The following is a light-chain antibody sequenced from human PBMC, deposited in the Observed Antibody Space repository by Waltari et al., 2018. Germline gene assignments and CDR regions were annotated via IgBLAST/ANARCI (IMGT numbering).Light chain of an antibody. CDR3: SSFTTSAICV. Sequence: QSALTQPASVSGSPGQSIPISCTGTSSDVGAYYFVSWYQQHPGKAPQLMIYDVSKRHSGVSARFSGSKSGNTASLTISGLQAEDEADYYCSSFTTSAICVFGSVTKVTVL. V-gene: IGLV2-14*03. CDR2: DVS. CDR1: SSDVGAYYF. J-gene: IGLJ1*01.